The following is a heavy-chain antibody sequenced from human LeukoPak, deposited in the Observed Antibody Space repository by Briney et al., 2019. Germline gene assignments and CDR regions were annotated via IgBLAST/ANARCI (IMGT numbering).Heavy chain of an antibody. J-gene: IGHJ1*01. CDR3: ARVLIAAPRYFQH. CDR1: GGSFSGYY. V-gene: IGHV4-34*01. D-gene: IGHD6-13*01. CDR2: INHSGST. Sequence: PSETLSLTCAVYGGSFSGYYWSWIRQPPGKGLEWIGEINHSGSTNYNPSLKSRVTISVDTSKNQFSLKLSSVTAADTAVYYCARVLIAAPRYFQHWGQGTLVTVSS.